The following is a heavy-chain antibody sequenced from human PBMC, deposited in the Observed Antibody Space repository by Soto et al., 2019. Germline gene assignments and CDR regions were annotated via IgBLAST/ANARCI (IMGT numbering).Heavy chain of an antibody. J-gene: IGHJ4*02. D-gene: IGHD3-22*01. CDR2: ISAYNGNT. Sequence: ASVKVSCKASGYTFTSYGISWVRQAPGQGLEWMGWISAYNGNTNYAQKLQGRVTMTTDTSTSTAYMELRSLRSDDTAVYYCARDSRRSNSYYYDSSGYYHGDYWGQGTLVTVSS. V-gene: IGHV1-18*04. CDR3: ARDSRRSNSYYYDSSGYYHGDY. CDR1: GYTFTSYG.